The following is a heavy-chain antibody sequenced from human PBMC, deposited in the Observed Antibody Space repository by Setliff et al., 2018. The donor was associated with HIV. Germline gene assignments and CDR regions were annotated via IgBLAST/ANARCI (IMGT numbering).Heavy chain of an antibody. D-gene: IGHD2-15*01. CDR1: GYTFTNYG. Sequence: RASVKVSCKASGYTFTNYGISWVRQAPGQGPEWLGWISAYNGDTKYAQKFQGRVTMTTDTSTTTAHMELRSLRSDDTAVYYCARLKGVLVVMLDASDIWGQGTMVTVSS. V-gene: IGHV1-18*01. J-gene: IGHJ3*02. CDR2: ISAYNGDT. CDR3: ARLKGVLVVMLDASDI.